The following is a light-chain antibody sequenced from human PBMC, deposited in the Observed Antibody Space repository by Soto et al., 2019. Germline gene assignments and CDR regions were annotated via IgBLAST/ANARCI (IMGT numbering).Light chain of an antibody. CDR3: QQYSTYSRT. J-gene: IGKJ1*01. CDR1: QTISSW. CDR2: KAS. Sequence: IQMTQSPSTLSASVGDRVTITCRASQTISSWLAWYQQKPGKAPKLLIYKASSLESDVPSRFSGSGSGTEFTLTISSLQPDDFATYYCQQYSTYSRTFGQGTKVDIK. V-gene: IGKV1-5*03.